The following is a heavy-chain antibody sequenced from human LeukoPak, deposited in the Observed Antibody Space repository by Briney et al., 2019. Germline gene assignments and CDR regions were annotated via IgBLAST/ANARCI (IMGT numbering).Heavy chain of an antibody. J-gene: IGHJ1*01. D-gene: IGHD6-19*01. CDR3: ARGLYSSGWAEYFQH. CDR1: GYTFTSYA. CDR2: INAGNGNT. Sequence: ASVKVSSKASGYTFTSYAMHWVRQAPGQRLEWMGWINAGNGNTKYSQEFQGRVTITRDTSASTAYMELSSLISEDTAVYYCARGLYSSGWAEYFQHWGQGTMVTVSS. V-gene: IGHV1-3*01.